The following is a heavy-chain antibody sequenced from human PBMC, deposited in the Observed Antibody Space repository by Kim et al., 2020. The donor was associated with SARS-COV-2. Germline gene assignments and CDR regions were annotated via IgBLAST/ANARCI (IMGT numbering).Heavy chain of an antibody. V-gene: IGHV4-34*01. CDR3: ARGKAVAGNLFDY. CDR2: INHSGST. J-gene: IGHJ4*02. D-gene: IGHD6-19*01. CDR1: GGSFSGYY. Sequence: SETLSLTCAVYGGSFSGYYWSWIRQPPGKGLEWIGEINHSGSTNYNPSLKSRVTISVDTSKNQFSLKLSSVTAADTAVYYCARGKAVAGNLFDYWGQGTLVTASS.